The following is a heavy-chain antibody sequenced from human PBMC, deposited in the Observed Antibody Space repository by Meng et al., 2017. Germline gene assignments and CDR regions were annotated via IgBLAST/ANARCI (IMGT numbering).Heavy chain of an antibody. Sequence: QLLRSWGGQVTPGGSLRLSGAASGLTYSSYSMTWVRQAPGKRLEWVSSISSSSSCICNADSVKGRFTISRDNAKNSLYLQMNSLRAEDTAVYYCASVLSSSGWSQIDYWGQGTLVTVSS. CDR3: ASVLSSSGWSQIDY. CDR1: GLTYSSYS. CDR2: ISSSSSCI. V-gene: IGHV3-21*01. J-gene: IGHJ4*02. D-gene: IGHD6-19*01.